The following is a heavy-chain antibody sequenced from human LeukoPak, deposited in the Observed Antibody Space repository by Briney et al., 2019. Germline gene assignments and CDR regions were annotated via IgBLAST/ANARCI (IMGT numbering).Heavy chain of an antibody. CDR3: ARGRGGYSYGSDAFDI. CDR2: INHSGST. D-gene: IGHD5-18*01. J-gene: IGHJ3*02. CDR1: GGSFSGYY. Sequence: SETLSLTCAVYGGSFSGYYWSWIRQPPGKGLEWIGEINHSGSTNYNPSLKSRATISVDTSKNQFSLKVSSVTAADMAVYYCARGRGGYSYGSDAFDIWGQGTMVTVSS. V-gene: IGHV4-34*01.